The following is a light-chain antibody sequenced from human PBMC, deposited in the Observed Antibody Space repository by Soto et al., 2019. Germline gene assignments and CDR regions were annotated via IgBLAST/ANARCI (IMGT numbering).Light chain of an antibody. Sequence: DIEMTQYPSSLSASVGDRVTITCRASQSISSYLNWYQQKPGKAPKLLIYAASTLESGAPSRFSGSGSVTDFTLAITGLQPEDFATYYCLQYYNFSWPFGQGTMADVK. V-gene: IGKV1-39*01. CDR2: AAS. J-gene: IGKJ1*01. CDR1: QSISSY. CDR3: LQYYNFSWP.